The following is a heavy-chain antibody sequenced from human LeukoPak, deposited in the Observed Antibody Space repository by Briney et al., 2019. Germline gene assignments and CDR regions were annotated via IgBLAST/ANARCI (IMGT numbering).Heavy chain of an antibody. CDR1: GGSISSYY. V-gene: IGHV4-59*12. J-gene: IGHJ5*02. CDR2: IYYSGST. CDR3: ARVVLSYYDSSGLFDP. D-gene: IGHD3-22*01. Sequence: PSETLSLTCTVSGGSISSYYWSWIRQPPGKGPEWIWSIYYSGSTYYNPSLKSRVTISVDTSKNQFSLKLSSVTAADTAVYYCARVVLSYYDSSGLFDPWGQGTLVTVSS.